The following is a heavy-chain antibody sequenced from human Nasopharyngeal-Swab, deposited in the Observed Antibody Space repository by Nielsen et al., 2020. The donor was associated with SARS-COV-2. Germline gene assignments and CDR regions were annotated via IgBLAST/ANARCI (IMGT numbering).Heavy chain of an antibody. CDR1: GYTFTSYA. CDR2: INAGNGNT. V-gene: IGHV1-3*01. CDR3: AGEKRGYDFWSGYWDY. Sequence: ASVKVSCKASGYTFTSYAMHWVRQAPGQRLEWMGWINAGNGNTKYSQKFQGRVIITRDTSASTAYMELSSLRSEDTAVYYCAGEKRGYDFWSGYWDYWGQGTLVTVSS. D-gene: IGHD3-3*01. J-gene: IGHJ4*02.